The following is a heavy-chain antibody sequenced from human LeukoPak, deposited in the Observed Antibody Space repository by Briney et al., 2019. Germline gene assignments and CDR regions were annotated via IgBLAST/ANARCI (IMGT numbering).Heavy chain of an antibody. J-gene: IGHJ4*02. CDR1: GFTFSSYG. V-gene: IGHV3-30*03. Sequence: GGSLRLSCAASGFTFSSYGMHWVRQAPGKGLEWVAVISYDGSNKYYADSVKGRFTISRDNSKNTLYLQMNSLRAEDTAVYYCARDSQYYYGSGGDLDYWGQGTLVTVSS. CDR2: ISYDGSNK. CDR3: ARDSQYYYGSGGDLDY. D-gene: IGHD3-10*01.